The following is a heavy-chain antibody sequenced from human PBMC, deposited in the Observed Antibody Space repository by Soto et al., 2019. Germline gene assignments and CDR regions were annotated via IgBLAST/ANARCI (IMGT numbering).Heavy chain of an antibody. D-gene: IGHD3-10*01. V-gene: IGHV5-51*01. CDR1: GYSFTSYW. CDR2: IYPGDSDT. J-gene: IGHJ4*02. Sequence: KVSCKGSGYSFTSYWIGWVRQMPGKGLEWMGIIYPGDSDTRYSPSFQGQVTISADKSISTAYLQWSSLKASDTAMYYCARAGTPNYGGESPSPDYWGQGTLVTVSS. CDR3: ARAGTPNYGGESPSPDY.